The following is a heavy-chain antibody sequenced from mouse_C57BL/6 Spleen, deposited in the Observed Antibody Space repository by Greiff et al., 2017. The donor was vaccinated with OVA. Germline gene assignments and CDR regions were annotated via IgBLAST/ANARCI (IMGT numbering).Heavy chain of an antibody. V-gene: IGHV1-69*01. D-gene: IGHD2-4*01. J-gene: IGHJ4*01. CDR3: ARSSLYDYDGDYAMDY. CDR2: IDPSDSYT. CDR1: GYTFTSYW. Sequence: QVQLKQPGAELVMPGASVKLSCKASGYTFTSYWMHWVKQRPGQGLEWIGEIDPSDSYTNYNQKFKGKSTLNVDKSSSTAYMQLSSLTSEDSAVYYCARSSLYDYDGDYAMDYWGQGTSVTVSS.